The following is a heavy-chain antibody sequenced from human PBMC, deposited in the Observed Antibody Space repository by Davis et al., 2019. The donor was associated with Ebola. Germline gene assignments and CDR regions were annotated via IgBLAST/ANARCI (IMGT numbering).Heavy chain of an antibody. Sequence: GSLRLSCTVSGGSISTHYWSWIRQPPGKGLEWIGYIYYSGSTTYNPSLRSRVTISVDTSKTQFSLKVSSVTAADTAVYYCARARYSYPFDYWGQGTLVTVSS. D-gene: IGHD5-18*01. J-gene: IGHJ4*02. V-gene: IGHV4-59*11. CDR1: GGSISTHY. CDR2: IYYSGST. CDR3: ARARYSYPFDY.